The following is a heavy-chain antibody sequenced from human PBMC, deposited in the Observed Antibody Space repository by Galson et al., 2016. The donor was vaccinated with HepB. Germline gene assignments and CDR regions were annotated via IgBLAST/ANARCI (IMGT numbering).Heavy chain of an antibody. V-gene: IGHV3-11*04. CDR2: ISSSGYTT. D-gene: IGHD2-2*01. Sequence: SLRLSCAASGFTFSDFYMTWIRQAPGKGLEWVSYISSSGYTTYYADSVKDRFIISRDNAKNSLYLQLNSLRVDDTAVYFCARDWASGGHCSRTNCFGSFDIWGLGTMVTVST. CDR3: ARDWASGGHCSRTNCFGSFDI. CDR1: GFTFSDFY. J-gene: IGHJ3*02.